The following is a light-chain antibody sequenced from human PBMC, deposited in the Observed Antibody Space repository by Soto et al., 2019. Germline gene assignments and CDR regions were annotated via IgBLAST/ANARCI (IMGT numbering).Light chain of an antibody. J-gene: IGLJ1*01. V-gene: IGLV2-14*01. CDR3: SSHTSGSTRV. CDR2: EVT. Sequence: QAVVTQPASVSGSPGQSIAISCTGTFSDVGGYDYVSWYQQHPDKAPKLMIYEVTKRPSGVSNRFSGSKSGNTASLTISGLQPEGEADYYCSSHTSGSTRVFGSGTKLTVL. CDR1: FSDVGGYDY.